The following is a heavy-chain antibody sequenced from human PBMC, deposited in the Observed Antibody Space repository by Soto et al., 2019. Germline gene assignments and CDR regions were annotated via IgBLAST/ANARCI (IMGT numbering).Heavy chain of an antibody. CDR3: TRRIDDYGDPLGFDY. CDR2: IRSKANSYAT. V-gene: IGHV3-73*01. J-gene: IGHJ4*02. Sequence: GWSLRLSCSASGFTCSGSAMHWFRQASGKGLEWVGRIRSKANSYATAYAASVKGRFTISRDDSKNTAYLQMNSLKTEDTAVYYCTRRIDDYGDPLGFDYWGQGTLVTVSS. CDR1: GFTCSGSA. D-gene: IGHD4-17*01.